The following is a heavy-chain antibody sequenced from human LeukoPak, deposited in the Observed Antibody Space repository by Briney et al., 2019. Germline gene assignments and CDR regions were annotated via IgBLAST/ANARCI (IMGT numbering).Heavy chain of an antibody. V-gene: IGHV1-8*01. CDR3: ASLLGVRGVIRYYFDY. Sequence: GASVKVSCKASGYTFTSYDINWVRQATGQGLEWMGWLNPNSGNTGYAQKFQGRVTMTRNTSISTAYMELSSLRSEDTAVYYCASLLGVRGVIRYYFDYWGQGTLVTVSS. CDR1: GYTFTSYD. D-gene: IGHD3-10*01. J-gene: IGHJ4*02. CDR2: LNPNSGNT.